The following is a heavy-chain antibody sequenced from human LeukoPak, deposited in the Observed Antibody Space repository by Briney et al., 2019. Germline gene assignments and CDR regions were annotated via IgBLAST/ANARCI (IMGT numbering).Heavy chain of an antibody. J-gene: IGHJ4*02. CDR3: AQDRGATVTTFVN. Sequence: GGSLRLSCADSGFTSRYYVMSWVRQAPGKGLGWVSGISASGGSRYYADSVKGRFTISRDNSKNTVYLQMNSLRVEDTAIYYCAQDRGATVTTFVNWGQGTLVTVSS. V-gene: IGHV3-23*01. CDR2: ISASGGSR. CDR1: GFTSRYYV. D-gene: IGHD4-17*01.